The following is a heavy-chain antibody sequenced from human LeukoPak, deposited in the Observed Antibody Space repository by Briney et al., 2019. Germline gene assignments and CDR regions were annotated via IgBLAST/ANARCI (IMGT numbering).Heavy chain of an antibody. J-gene: IGHJ4*02. CDR3: AKQEGRSYVTPFDY. CDR1: GFTFSSYA. CDR2: ISGSGGST. D-gene: IGHD2-15*01. V-gene: IGHV3-23*01. Sequence: PGGSLRLSCAASGFTFSSYAMSWVRQAPGKGLEWVSGISGSGGSTYYADSVMGRFTISRDNSKNTLYLQMNSLRAEDTAVYYCAKQEGRSYVTPFDYWGQGTLVTVSS.